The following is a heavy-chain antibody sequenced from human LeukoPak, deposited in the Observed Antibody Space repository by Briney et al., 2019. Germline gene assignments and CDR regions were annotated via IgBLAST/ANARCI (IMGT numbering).Heavy chain of an antibody. Sequence: SETLSLTCAVYGGSFSGYHWSWIRQPPGKGLEWIGEIDHSGSTNYNPSLKSRVTISVDTSKNQFSLKLSSVTAADTAVYYCASLWPYQLSAFDIWGQGTMVTVSS. CDR2: IDHSGST. V-gene: IGHV4-34*01. CDR3: ASLWPYQLSAFDI. CDR1: GGSFSGYH. J-gene: IGHJ3*02. D-gene: IGHD2-2*01.